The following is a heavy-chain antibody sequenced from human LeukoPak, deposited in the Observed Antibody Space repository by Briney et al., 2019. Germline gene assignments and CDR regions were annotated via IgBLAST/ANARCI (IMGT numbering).Heavy chain of an antibody. D-gene: IGHD3-10*01. CDR2: IDRNSATI. CDR1: GFTFSTSS. V-gene: IGHV3-48*02. CDR3: ARAPMVRGVITAFDQ. J-gene: IGHJ4*02. Sequence: AGGSLRLSCVDSGFTFSTSSMSWVRQAPGKGLEWVSYIDRNSATIYYADSVRGRFTISRDNAENSLHLQMNSLTDEDTAVYYCARAPMVRGVITAFDQWGQGTLVTVRS.